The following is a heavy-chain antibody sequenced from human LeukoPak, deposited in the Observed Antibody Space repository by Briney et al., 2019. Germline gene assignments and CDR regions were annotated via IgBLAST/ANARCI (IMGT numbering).Heavy chain of an antibody. J-gene: IGHJ6*03. CDR1: GFTVSSNY. V-gene: IGHV3-53*01. D-gene: IGHD2-15*01. CDR3: AKGTGYCSGGSCYQPVYYYYYYMDV. CDR2: IYSGGST. Sequence: PGGSLRLSCAASGFTVSSNYMSWVRQALGKGLGWVSVIYSGGSTYYADSVKGRFNISRDNTKNTLYLQMNSMRAEDTAVYYCAKGTGYCSGGSCYQPVYYYYYYMDVWGKGTTVTISS.